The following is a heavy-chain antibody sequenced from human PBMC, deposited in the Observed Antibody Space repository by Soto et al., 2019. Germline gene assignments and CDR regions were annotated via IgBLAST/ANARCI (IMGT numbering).Heavy chain of an antibody. Sequence: EVQPLESGGGLVQPGGSLRLSCAASGFTFSSSAMSWVRQAPGKGLEWVSAISGGGGNTYYADSVKGRFTISRDNSKNTLYLQMNSLRAEDTAVYYCAKGLGWIELWPDWYFDLWGRGTLVTVSS. CDR3: AKGLGWIELWPDWYFDL. V-gene: IGHV3-23*01. J-gene: IGHJ2*01. CDR1: GFTFSSSA. CDR2: ISGGGGNT. D-gene: IGHD5-18*01.